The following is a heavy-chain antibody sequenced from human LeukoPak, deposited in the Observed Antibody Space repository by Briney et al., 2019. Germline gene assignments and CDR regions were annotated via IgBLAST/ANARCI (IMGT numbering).Heavy chain of an antibody. J-gene: IGHJ4*02. CDR3: ATWRTAKTAFDD. CDR1: GGSLSNNNYY. Sequence: SETLSLTCTVSGGSLSNNNYYWAWIRQPPGKGLEYIGSIYYSGSPYYNPSLKSRVTISVDTSKNQFTLRLSSVTAADTAVYYCATWRTAKTAFDDWGQGTLVTVSS. D-gene: IGHD2-21*02. V-gene: IGHV4-39*01. CDR2: IYYSGSP.